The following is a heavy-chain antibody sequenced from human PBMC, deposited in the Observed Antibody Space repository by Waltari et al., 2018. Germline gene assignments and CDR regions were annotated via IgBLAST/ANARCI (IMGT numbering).Heavy chain of an antibody. D-gene: IGHD6-13*01. J-gene: IGHJ3*02. CDR1: GDSIGSGYYY. V-gene: IGHV4-39*07. Sequence: QLQLRESGPGLLKPSETLSLTCSVSGDSIGSGYYYWGWIRQAPGKGLEWIGSIYFAGSTYYNPAPKSRRTIAVDTSTNQFSLRLSSVTAADTAVYYCAREVGGSSWSTTPRGDAFDIWGQGTMVTVSS. CDR2: IYFAGST. CDR3: AREVGGSSWSTTPRGDAFDI.